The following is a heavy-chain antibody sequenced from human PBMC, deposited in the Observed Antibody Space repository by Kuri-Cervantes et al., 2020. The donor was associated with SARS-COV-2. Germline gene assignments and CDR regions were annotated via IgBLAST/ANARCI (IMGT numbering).Heavy chain of an antibody. CDR1: GYSISSGYY. D-gene: IGHD1/OR15-1a*01. Sequence: SQTLSLTFSVPGYSISSGYYWGWSRQPTGKGLEWIGSIYHSRSTYYNPSLKSRVNVSVDTSKNQFSLKLRSVTAAETGVYYCARRSRTYAWNKNWFDPWGQGTLVTVSS. CDR3: ARRSRTYAWNKNWFDP. V-gene: IGHV4-38-2*01. J-gene: IGHJ5*02. CDR2: IYHSRST.